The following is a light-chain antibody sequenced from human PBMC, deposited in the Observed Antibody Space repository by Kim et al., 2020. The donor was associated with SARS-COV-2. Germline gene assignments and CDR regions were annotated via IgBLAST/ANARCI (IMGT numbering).Light chain of an antibody. V-gene: IGLV3-1*01. CDR3: QAWDSSTWV. CDR1: KLGEKY. Sequence: SLSPGQTASITCSGDKLGEKYACWYKQKPGQSPVLVIYQDSKRPSGIPERFSGSNSGNTATLTISGTQAMDEADYYCQAWDSSTWVFGGGTQLTVL. CDR2: QDS. J-gene: IGLJ3*02.